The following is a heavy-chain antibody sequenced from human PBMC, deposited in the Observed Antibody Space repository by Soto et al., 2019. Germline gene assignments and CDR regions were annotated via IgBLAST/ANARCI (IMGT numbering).Heavy chain of an antibody. J-gene: IGHJ3*02. CDR1: GYTFTSYF. V-gene: IGHV1-46*01. D-gene: IGHD3-10*01. Sequence: QVQLVQSGAEVKKPGASVKVSCKASGYTFTSYFMHWVRQAPGQGLEWMGIINPSGGNTGYGQNFQSRVTMTRDTSTSTGYMELSSVRSEDTAVYYCARLRHGVRGAKGDTFDIWGQGTRVTVSS. CDR2: INPSGGNT. CDR3: ARLRHGVRGAKGDTFDI.